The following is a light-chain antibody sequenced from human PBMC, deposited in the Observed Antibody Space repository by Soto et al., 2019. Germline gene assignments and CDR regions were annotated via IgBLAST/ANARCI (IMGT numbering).Light chain of an antibody. Sequence: DIQMTQSPSTLSASVGDRVTITCRASQSISYWLAWYQQKPGKAPRLLIYQASSLESGVPSRFSGSGSGTEFTLTISSLQAGDFATNYCQQYNSKQGTFGQGTKVEIK. CDR3: QQYNSKQGT. J-gene: IGKJ1*01. CDR2: QAS. V-gene: IGKV1-5*03. CDR1: QSISYW.